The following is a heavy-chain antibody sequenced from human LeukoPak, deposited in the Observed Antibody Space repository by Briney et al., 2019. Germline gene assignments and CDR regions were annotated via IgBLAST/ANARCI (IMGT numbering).Heavy chain of an antibody. J-gene: IGHJ6*03. Sequence: SETLSLTCTVSGGSISSYYWSWIRQPAGKGLEWIGRIYTSGSTNYSPSLKSRVTMSVDTSKNQFSLKLSSVTAADTAVYYCARESGYYYDSSGYGPHYYYYYYMDVWGKGTTVTVSS. CDR1: GGSISSYY. CDR2: IYTSGST. V-gene: IGHV4-4*07. CDR3: ARESGYYYDSSGYGPHYYYYYYMDV. D-gene: IGHD3-22*01.